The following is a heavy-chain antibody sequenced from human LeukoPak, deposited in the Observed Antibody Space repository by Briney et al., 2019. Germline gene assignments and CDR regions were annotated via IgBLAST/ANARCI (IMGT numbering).Heavy chain of an antibody. CDR2: INPNSGGT. V-gene: IGHV1-2*02. CDR3: ARALWSAVVTAIIRFDP. Sequence: ASVKVSCKASGYTFTGYYMHCVRQAPGQGLEWMGWINPNSGGTNYAQKFQGRVTMTRDTSISTAYMELSRLRSDDTAVYYCARALWSAVVTAIIRFDPWGQGTLVTVSS. CDR1: GYTFTGYY. D-gene: IGHD2-21*02. J-gene: IGHJ5*02.